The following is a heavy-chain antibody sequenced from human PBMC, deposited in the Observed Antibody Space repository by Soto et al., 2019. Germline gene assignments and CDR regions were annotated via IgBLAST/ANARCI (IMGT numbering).Heavy chain of an antibody. CDR1: GYTFTSYD. V-gene: IGHV1-8*01. CDR2: MNPNSGNT. Sequence: ASVKVSCKASGYTFTSYDINWVRQATGQGLEWMGWMNPNSGNTGYAQKFQGRVTMTRNTSISTAYMELSSLRSEDTAVYYCARRMVVTAIYYYYYGMDVWGRGTTVTVSS. J-gene: IGHJ6*02. CDR3: ARRMVVTAIYYYYYGMDV. D-gene: IGHD2-21*02.